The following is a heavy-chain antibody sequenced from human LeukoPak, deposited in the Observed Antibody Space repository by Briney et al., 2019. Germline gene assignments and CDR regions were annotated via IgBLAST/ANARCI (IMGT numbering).Heavy chain of an antibody. V-gene: IGHV4-30-4*08. J-gene: IGHJ4*02. CDR2: IYYSGST. CDR1: GGSISSGDYY. D-gene: IGHD3-22*01. CDR3: GSLDSSGYYFLDY. Sequence: ESTQTLSLTCTVSGGSISSGDYYWSWIRQPPGKGLEWIGYIYYSGSTYYNPSLKSRVTISVDTSKNQFSLKLSSVTAADTAVYYCGSLDSSGYYFLDYWGRGTRVTVSS.